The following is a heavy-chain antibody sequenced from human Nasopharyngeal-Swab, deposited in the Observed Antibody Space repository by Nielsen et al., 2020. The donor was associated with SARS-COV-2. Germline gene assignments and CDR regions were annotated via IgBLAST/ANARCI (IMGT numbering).Heavy chain of an antibody. V-gene: IGHV3-48*02. CDR1: GFTFSSYS. D-gene: IGHD3-10*01. Sequence: GESLKISCAASGFTFSSYSMNWVRQAPGKGLEWVSYISSSSTIYYADSVKGRFTVSRDNAKNSLYLQMNSLRDEDTAVFYCARVFSSVWFGDLLYPDYWGQGTLVTVSS. CDR2: ISSSSTI. J-gene: IGHJ4*02. CDR3: ARVFSSVWFGDLLYPDY.